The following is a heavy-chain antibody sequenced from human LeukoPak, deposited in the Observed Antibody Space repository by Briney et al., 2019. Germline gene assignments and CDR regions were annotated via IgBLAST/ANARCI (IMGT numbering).Heavy chain of an antibody. Sequence: ASVKVSCRASGYTFTSYYMHWVRQAPGQGLEWMGIINPSGGSTSYAQKFQGRVTMTRDTSTSTVYMELSSLRSEDTAVYYCARDVGDYYDSSGYSYYFDYWGQGTLVTVSS. D-gene: IGHD3-22*01. V-gene: IGHV1-46*01. J-gene: IGHJ4*02. CDR1: GYTFTSYY. CDR3: ARDVGDYYDSSGYSYYFDY. CDR2: INPSGGST.